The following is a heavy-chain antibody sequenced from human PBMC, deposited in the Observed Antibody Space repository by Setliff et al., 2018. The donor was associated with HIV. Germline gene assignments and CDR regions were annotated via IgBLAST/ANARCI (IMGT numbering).Heavy chain of an antibody. Sequence: GASVKVSCKASRGTFSSYGFNWVRQAPGQGLEWMGIINPSGGGTTYAQTFQDRVTMSRDTSTSTVYMELSSLRSEDTAVYYCAREALHAGGWRGAFDIWGQGTMVTVSS. CDR3: AREALHAGGWRGAFDI. V-gene: IGHV1-46*01. CDR2: INPSGGGT. CDR1: RGTFSSYG. D-gene: IGHD6-19*01. J-gene: IGHJ3*02.